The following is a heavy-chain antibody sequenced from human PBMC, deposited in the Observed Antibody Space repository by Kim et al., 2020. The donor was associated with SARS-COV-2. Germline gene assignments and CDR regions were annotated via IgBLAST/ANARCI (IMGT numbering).Heavy chain of an antibody. V-gene: IGHV3-21*01. CDR2: ISSSSSYI. J-gene: IGHJ5*02. D-gene: IGHD3-9*01. CDR1: GFTFSSYS. CDR3: ATKNDILTGYNNWFDP. Sequence: GGSLRLSCAASGFTFSSYSMNWVRQAPGKGLEWVSSISSSSSYIYYADSVKGRFTISRDNAKNSLYLQMNSLRAEDTAVYYCATKNDILTGYNNWFDPWGQGTLVTVSS.